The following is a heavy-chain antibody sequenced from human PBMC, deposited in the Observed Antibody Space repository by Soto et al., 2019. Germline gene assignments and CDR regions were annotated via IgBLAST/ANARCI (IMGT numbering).Heavy chain of an antibody. CDR2: IKNKRSDEAT. CDR1: GLTFSDAW. J-gene: IGHJ4*02. V-gene: IGHV3-15*01. Sequence: GSVILSCAASGLTFSDAWMTLLRQTPGRGLEWVGRIKNKRSDEATDYAAAVKGRFIISRDDSKNTLYLQMHSLTTEDTAVYYCSTDGLKYGSFDYWGQGTLVTVYS. CDR3: STDGLKYGSFDY. D-gene: IGHD2-2*03.